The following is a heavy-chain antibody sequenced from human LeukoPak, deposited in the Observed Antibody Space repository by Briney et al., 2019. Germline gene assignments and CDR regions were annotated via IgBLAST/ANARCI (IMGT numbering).Heavy chain of an antibody. CDR1: GFTFGTYG. CDR3: AKDRISYYYDSSGYFLFPDY. CDR2: IQYDGSNK. D-gene: IGHD3-22*01. V-gene: IGHV3-30*02. J-gene: IGHJ4*02. Sequence: PGGSLRLSCAASGFTFGTYGMHWVRQAPGKGLEWVAFIQYDGSNKYYADSVKGRFTISRDNSKNTLYLQMNSLRAEDTAVYYCAKDRISYYYDSSGYFLFPDYWGQGTLVTVSS.